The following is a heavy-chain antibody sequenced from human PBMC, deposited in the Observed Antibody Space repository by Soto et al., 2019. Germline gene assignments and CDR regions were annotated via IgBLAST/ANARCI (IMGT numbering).Heavy chain of an antibody. D-gene: IGHD6-13*01. CDR1: GFTFSSYA. Sequence: PGGSLRLSCAASGFTFSSYAMSWVRQAPGKGLEWVSAISGSGGSTYYADSVKGRFTISRDNSKNTLYLQMNSLRAEDTAVYYCAKDQGDPHSSSSNGEIFDYWGQGTLVTVSS. V-gene: IGHV3-23*01. J-gene: IGHJ4*02. CDR2: ISGSGGST. CDR3: AKDQGDPHSSSSNGEIFDY.